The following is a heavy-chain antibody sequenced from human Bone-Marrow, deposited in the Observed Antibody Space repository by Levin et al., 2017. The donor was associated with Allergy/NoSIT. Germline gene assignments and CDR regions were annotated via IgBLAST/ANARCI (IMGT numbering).Heavy chain of an antibody. V-gene: IGHV4-39*01. CDR2: FDYSGST. CDR1: GGSVSNTNDY. D-gene: IGHD2-2*01. Sequence: SQTLSLTCTVSGGSVSNTNDYWGWIRQSPGEGLEWIGSFDYSGSTNYAPSLKSRVTISIDASKNQFSLRLTSVTAADTAVYFCARLEYIVVVPTAMGGYFDSWGQGTLVTVSS. J-gene: IGHJ4*02. CDR3: ARLEYIVVVPTAMGGYFDS.